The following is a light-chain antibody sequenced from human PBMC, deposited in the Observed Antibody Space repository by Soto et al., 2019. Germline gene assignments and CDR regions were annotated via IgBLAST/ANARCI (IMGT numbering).Light chain of an antibody. CDR3: LQGHSYPWT. J-gene: IGKJ1*01. V-gene: IGKV1-6*01. CDR1: QDIGND. CDR2: AAS. Sequence: AIQMTQSPSSLSASVGDRVTITCRASQDIGNDLAWYQQKPGKAPQLLIFAASTLQGGGPSRFSGSGSGTDFSLTISRLQPEDLATYYCLQGHSYPWTFGQGTKVEI.